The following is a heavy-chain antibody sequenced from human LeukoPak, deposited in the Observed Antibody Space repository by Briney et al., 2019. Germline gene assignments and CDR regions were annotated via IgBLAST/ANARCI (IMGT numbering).Heavy chain of an antibody. CDR2: IIPIPGIA. CDR3: ANSGDFYDSSYYFDY. D-gene: IGHD3-22*01. Sequence: SVKVSCKASGGTFSSYTISWVRQAPGQGLEWMGRIIPIPGIANYAQKFQGRVTITADKSTSTAYMELSSLRSEDTAVYYCANSGDFYDSSYYFDYWGQGTLVTVSS. CDR1: GGTFSSYT. V-gene: IGHV1-69*02. J-gene: IGHJ4*02.